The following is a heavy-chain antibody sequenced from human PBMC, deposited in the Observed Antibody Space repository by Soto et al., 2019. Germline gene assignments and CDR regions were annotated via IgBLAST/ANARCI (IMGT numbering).Heavy chain of an antibody. Sequence: SETLSLTCAVYGGSFSGYYWSWIRQPPGKGLEWIGEINHSGSTNYNPSLKSRVTISVDTSKNQFSLKLSSVTAADTAVYYCARFVSRDRFGYCSGGSCHPRGGYYYGMDVWGQGTTVTVSS. V-gene: IGHV4-34*01. D-gene: IGHD2-15*01. J-gene: IGHJ6*02. CDR3: ARFVSRDRFGYCSGGSCHPRGGYYYGMDV. CDR1: GGSFSGYY. CDR2: INHSGST.